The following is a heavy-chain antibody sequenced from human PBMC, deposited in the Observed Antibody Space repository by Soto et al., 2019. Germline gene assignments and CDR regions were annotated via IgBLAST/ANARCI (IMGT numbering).Heavy chain of an antibody. D-gene: IGHD6-6*01. CDR1: GFTVSSNY. V-gene: IGHV3-53*01. J-gene: IGHJ1*01. CDR2: IYSGGST. CDR3: ARAREYRTPRHVEYFQH. Sequence: GGSLRLSCAASGFTVSSNYMSWVRQAPGKGLEWVSVIYSGGSTYYADSVKGRFTISRDNSKNTLYLQMNSLRAEDTAGYYCARAREYRTPRHVEYFQHWGQGTLVTVSS.